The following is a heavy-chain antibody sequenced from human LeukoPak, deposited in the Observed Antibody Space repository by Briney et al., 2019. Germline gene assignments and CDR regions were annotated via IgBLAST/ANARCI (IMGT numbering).Heavy chain of an antibody. J-gene: IGHJ5*02. Sequence: VKVSCKASGGTFSSYAISWVRQAPGQGLEWMGGIIPIFGTANYAQKFQGRVTITADESTSTAYMELSSLRSEDTAVYYCARVDNWNVGWFDPWGQGTLVTVSS. V-gene: IGHV1-69*13. CDR1: GGTFSSYA. CDR3: ARVDNWNVGWFDP. CDR2: IIPIFGTA. D-gene: IGHD1-20*01.